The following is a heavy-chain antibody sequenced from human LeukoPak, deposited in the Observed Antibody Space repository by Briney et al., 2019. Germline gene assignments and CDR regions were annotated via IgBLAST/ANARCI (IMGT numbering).Heavy chain of an antibody. Sequence: PGGSLRLSCAASGFTFSSYAMHWVRQAPGKGLEWVAVISYDGSNKYYADSVKGRFTISRDNSKNTLYLQMNSLRAEDTAVYYCARDSYYDNSGLIDYWGQGTLVTVSS. V-gene: IGHV3-30*04. CDR2: ISYDGSNK. CDR3: ARDSYYDNSGLIDY. D-gene: IGHD3-22*01. CDR1: GFTFSSYA. J-gene: IGHJ4*02.